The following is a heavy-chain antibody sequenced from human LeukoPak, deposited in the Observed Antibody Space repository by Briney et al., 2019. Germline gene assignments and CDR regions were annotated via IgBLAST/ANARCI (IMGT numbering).Heavy chain of an antibody. J-gene: IGHJ4*02. D-gene: IGHD6-19*01. V-gene: IGHV4-59*01. Sequence: SETLSLTCTVSGGSISSYYWSWIRQPPGKGLEWIGYIHYSGSTNYNPSLKSRVTISVDTSKNQFSLKLSSVTAADTAVYYCARGISSGWSRAVGYWGQGTLVTVSS. CDR3: ARGISSGWSRAVGY. CDR1: GGSISSYY. CDR2: IHYSGST.